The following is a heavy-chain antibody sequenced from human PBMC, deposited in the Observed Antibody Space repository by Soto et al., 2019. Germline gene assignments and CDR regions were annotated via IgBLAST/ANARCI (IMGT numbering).Heavy chain of an antibody. V-gene: IGHV1-69*12. CDR2: IILPFGVP. Sequence: QVRLVQSGAEVKKPGSSVKVSCKASGGTFSNFANNWVRQAPGQGLEWMGGIILPFGVPHYAQKFQGRVTIAADESMTTVYMDLSGLRSEDAAVHYCARGPDYEGYFDYWGQGTLVTVSS. CDR3: ARGPDYEGYFDY. D-gene: IGHD4-17*01. CDR1: GGTFSNFA. J-gene: IGHJ4*02.